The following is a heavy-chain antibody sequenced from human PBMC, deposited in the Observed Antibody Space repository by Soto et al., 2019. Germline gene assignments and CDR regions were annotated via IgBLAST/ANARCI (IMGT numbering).Heavy chain of an antibody. CDR1: GFTFSSYA. Sequence: GGSLRLSCAASGFTFSSYAMHWVLQAPGKGLEWVALISYDGSDKDYADSVKGRFTISRDNSKNTLYLQMNSLRAEDTAVYYCARDGRDTMIVVVPFDYWGQGTLVTVSS. V-gene: IGHV3-30-3*01. J-gene: IGHJ4*02. CDR3: ARDGRDTMIVVVPFDY. D-gene: IGHD3-22*01. CDR2: ISYDGSDK.